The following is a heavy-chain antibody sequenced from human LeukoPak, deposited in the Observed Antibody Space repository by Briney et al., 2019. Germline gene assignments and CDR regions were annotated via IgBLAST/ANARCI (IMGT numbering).Heavy chain of an antibody. D-gene: IGHD1-14*01. CDR1: GYTFTGYY. V-gene: IGHV1-2*04. CDR2: INPNSGGT. J-gene: IGHJ5*02. CDR3: ARGDMQPEFKTGLFDP. Sequence: ASVKVSCKASGYTFTGYYMHWVRQAPGRGLEWMGWINPNSGGTNYAQKFQGWVTMTRDTSISTAYMELSRLRSDDTAVYYCARGDMQPEFKTGLFDPWGQGTLVTVSS.